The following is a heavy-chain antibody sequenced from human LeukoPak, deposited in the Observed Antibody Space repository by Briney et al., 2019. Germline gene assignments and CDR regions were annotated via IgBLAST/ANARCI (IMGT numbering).Heavy chain of an antibody. V-gene: IGHV4-39*07. Sequence: SETLSLTCTVSGDSISSSNSYWGWIRQPPGKGLEWIGSIYYSGNTYYNASLKSRVTISVDKSKNQFSLKLSSVTAADTAVYYCARVRCGAAAVCYDAFDIWGQGTMVTVSS. CDR1: GDSISSSNSY. CDR2: IYYSGNT. D-gene: IGHD6-13*01. J-gene: IGHJ3*02. CDR3: ARVRCGAAAVCYDAFDI.